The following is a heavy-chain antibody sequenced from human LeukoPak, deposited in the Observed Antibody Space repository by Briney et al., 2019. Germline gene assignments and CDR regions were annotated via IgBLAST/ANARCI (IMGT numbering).Heavy chain of an antibody. CDR1: GFTFSDYA. D-gene: IGHD1-7*01. CDR3: ARDYWWNYDY. J-gene: IGHJ4*02. V-gene: IGHV3-30-3*01. Sequence: GGSLRLSCAASGFTFSDYAMHWVRQAPGKGLEWVAVISKDGSDKYYPASVRGRFTISRDNSKNTIYLQMDSLRAEHTAIYYCARDYWWNYDYWGQGTLVTVSS. CDR2: ISKDGSDK.